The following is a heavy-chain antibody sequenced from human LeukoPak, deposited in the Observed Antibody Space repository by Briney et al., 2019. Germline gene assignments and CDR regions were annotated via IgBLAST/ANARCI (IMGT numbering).Heavy chain of an antibody. V-gene: IGHV3-23*01. J-gene: IGHJ4*02. CDR2: ISGSGGST. CDR1: GFTFSSYA. Sequence: GGSLRLSCAASGFTFSSYAMSWVRQAPGEGLEWVSAISGSGGSTYYADSVKGRFTISRDNSKNTLYLQMNSLRAEDTAVYYCARARLRIEMATTLDYWGQGTLVTVSS. D-gene: IGHD5-24*01. CDR3: ARARLRIEMATTLDY.